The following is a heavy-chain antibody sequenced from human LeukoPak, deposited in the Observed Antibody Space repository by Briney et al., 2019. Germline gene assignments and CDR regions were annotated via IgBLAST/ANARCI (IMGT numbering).Heavy chain of an antibody. CDR2: INPNSGGT. J-gene: IGHJ4*02. D-gene: IGHD3-22*01. Sequence: ASVTVSCKASGYTFTGYYMHWVRQAPGQGLEWMGRINPNSGGTNYAQKFQGRVTMTRDTSISTAYMELSRLRSDDTAVYYCARDESYYDSSGYREWGQGTLVTVSS. V-gene: IGHV1-2*06. CDR3: ARDESYYDSSGYRE. CDR1: GYTFTGYY.